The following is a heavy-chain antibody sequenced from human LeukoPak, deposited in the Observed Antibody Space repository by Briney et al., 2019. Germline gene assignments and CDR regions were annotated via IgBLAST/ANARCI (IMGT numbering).Heavy chain of an antibody. V-gene: IGHV4-4*07. Sequence: SETLSLTCTVSGGSISSYYWSWIRQPAGKGLEWIGRIYSSGSTTYNSSLKSRVTMSVDTSKNQFSLKVTSVTAADTAVYYCARDSGTTGEVKFDPWGQGTLVTVSS. CDR3: ARDSGTTGEVKFDP. D-gene: IGHD3-10*01. CDR1: GGSISSYY. J-gene: IGHJ5*02. CDR2: IYSSGST.